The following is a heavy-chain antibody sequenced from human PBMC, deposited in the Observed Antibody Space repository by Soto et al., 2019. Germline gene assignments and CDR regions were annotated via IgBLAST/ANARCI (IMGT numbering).Heavy chain of an antibody. D-gene: IGHD6-25*01. CDR3: ASRGAAHSFDP. CDR1: GDSISSYF. V-gene: IGHV4-59*13. Sequence: SETLSLTCTVSGDSISSYFWSWIRQSPGKGLEWIGYISYTGSTNYNLSLKSRVTISADTSKKQYSLKLSSVTAADTAVYYCASRGAAHSFDPWGQGTLVTVS. J-gene: IGHJ5*02. CDR2: ISYTGST.